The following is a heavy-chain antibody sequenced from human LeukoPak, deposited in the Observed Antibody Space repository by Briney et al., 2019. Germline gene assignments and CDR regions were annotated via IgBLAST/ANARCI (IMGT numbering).Heavy chain of an antibody. CDR3: ARGERGSFDY. Sequence: SETLSLTCTVSGGSISSGGYYWSWIRQHPGKGLEWIGYIYYSGSAYYNPSLKSRVTISVDTSKNQFSLKLSSVTAADTAVYYCARGERGSFDYWGQGTLVTVSS. D-gene: IGHD3-16*01. CDR2: IYYSGSA. J-gene: IGHJ4*02. CDR1: GGSISSGGYY. V-gene: IGHV4-31*03.